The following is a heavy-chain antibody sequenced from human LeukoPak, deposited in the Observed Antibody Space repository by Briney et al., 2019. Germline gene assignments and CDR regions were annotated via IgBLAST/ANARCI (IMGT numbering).Heavy chain of an antibody. CDR1: GGSISSYY. Sequence: SETLSLTCTVSGGSISSYYWSWIRQPAGKGLEWIGRIYTSGSTNYNPSLKSRVTMSVDTSKNQFSLKLSSVTAADTAVYYCARALTYYDILTWFLWGQGTLVTVSS. CDR3: ARALTYYDILTWFL. D-gene: IGHD3-9*01. V-gene: IGHV4-4*07. CDR2: IYTSGST. J-gene: IGHJ4*02.